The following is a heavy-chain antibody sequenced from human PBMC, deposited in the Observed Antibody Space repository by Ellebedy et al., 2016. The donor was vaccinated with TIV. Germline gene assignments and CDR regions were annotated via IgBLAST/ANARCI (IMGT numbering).Heavy chain of an antibody. J-gene: IGHJ6*02. CDR3: ARHHIVVVPPAIGGSYYGMDV. CDR2: IHYSGST. CDR1: GGSISSGGYY. V-gene: IGHV4-31*03. Sequence: SETLSLTCTVTGGSISSGGYYWSWIRQHPGKGLEWIGDIHYSGSTYYNPSLRSRIAISVDTSKSQFSLKLGSVTAADTAVYYCARHHIVVVPPAIGGSYYGMDVWGQGTTVTVSS. D-gene: IGHD2-2*01.